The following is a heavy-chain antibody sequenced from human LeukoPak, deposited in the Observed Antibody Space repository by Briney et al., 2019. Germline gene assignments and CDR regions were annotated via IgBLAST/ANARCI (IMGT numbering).Heavy chain of an antibody. CDR1: GFTFSNYW. D-gene: IGHD3-3*01. V-gene: IGHV3-7*01. CDR3: ARVKYYDFWSGNDAFDI. Sequence: RGSLRLSSAPSGFTFSNYWMSWVRQAPGKGLEWVANIKQDGNEKYYVDSVKGRFTISRGNAKNSLYLQMNSLRAQDTAVYYCARVKYYDFWSGNDAFDIWGQGTMVSVS. CDR2: IKQDGNEK. J-gene: IGHJ3*02.